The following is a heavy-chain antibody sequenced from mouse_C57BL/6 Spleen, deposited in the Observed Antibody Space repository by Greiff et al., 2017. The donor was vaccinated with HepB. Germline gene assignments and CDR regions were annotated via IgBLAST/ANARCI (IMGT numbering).Heavy chain of an antibody. CDR1: GYAFTNYL. Sequence: QVQLKESGAELVRPGTSVKVSCKASGYAFTNYLIEWVKQRPGQGLEWIGVINPGSGGTNYNEKFKGKATLTADKSSSTAYMQLSSLTSEDSAVYFCARRDRGEEVDYWGQGTTLTVSS. V-gene: IGHV1-54*01. CDR3: ARRDRGEEVDY. D-gene: IGHD2-14*01. J-gene: IGHJ2*01. CDR2: INPGSGGT.